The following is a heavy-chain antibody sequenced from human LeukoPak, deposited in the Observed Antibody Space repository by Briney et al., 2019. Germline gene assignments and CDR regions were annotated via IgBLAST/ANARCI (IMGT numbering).Heavy chain of an antibody. Sequence: PGGSLRLSCAASRFTFSSYEMNWVRQAPGKGLEWVSYISSSGSTIYYADSVRGRFSISRDNAKNSLCLQMNSLRAEDTAVYYCARAWWGEGHFDSWGQGTLVTVSS. CDR2: ISSSGSTI. V-gene: IGHV3-48*03. CDR1: RFTFSSYE. J-gene: IGHJ4*02. CDR3: ARAWWGEGHFDS. D-gene: IGHD2-8*02.